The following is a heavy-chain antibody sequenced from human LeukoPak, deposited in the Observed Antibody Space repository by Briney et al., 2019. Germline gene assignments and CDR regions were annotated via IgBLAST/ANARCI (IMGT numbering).Heavy chain of an antibody. J-gene: IGHJ5*02. Sequence: SETLSLTCTVSGGSISSYYWSWIRQPPGKGLEWIGYIYYSGYTNYNPSLKSRVTISVDTSKNQFSLKLSSVTAADTAVYYCARGGYYGSGNDFRFDPWGQGTLVTVSS. D-gene: IGHD3-10*01. CDR3: ARGGYYGSGNDFRFDP. CDR1: GGSISSYY. V-gene: IGHV4-59*01. CDR2: IYYSGYT.